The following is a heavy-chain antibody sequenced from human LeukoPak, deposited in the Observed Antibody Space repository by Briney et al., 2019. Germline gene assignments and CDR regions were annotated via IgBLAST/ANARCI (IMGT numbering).Heavy chain of an antibody. CDR3: ARSSRSWSTFDN. D-gene: IGHD2-2*01. CDR1: GGSVSSYY. CDR2: IYHSGST. V-gene: IGHV4-38-2*02. J-gene: IGHJ4*02. Sequence: SETLSLTCTVSGGSVSSYYWGWIRQPPGKGLECIGTIYHSGSTYYNPSLKSRVTISVDTSKNQSSLRLSSVTAADTAVYYCARSSRSWSTFDNWGQGTLVTVSS.